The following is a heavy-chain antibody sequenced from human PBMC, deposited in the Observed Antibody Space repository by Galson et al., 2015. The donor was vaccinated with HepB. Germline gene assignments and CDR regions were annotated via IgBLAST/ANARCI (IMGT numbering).Heavy chain of an antibody. Sequence: SVKVSCKGSGYSFNSYALHWVRQAPGQRLEWVGWINAGNGNTRSSQKFQGRVTITSDTSASTVYMELSSLRPEDTAIYYCARGDYEILTGYYVASFDVWGQGTMVTVSS. CDR2: INAGNGNT. J-gene: IGHJ3*01. D-gene: IGHD3-9*01. CDR1: GYSFNSYA. V-gene: IGHV1-3*01. CDR3: ARGDYEILTGYYVASFDV.